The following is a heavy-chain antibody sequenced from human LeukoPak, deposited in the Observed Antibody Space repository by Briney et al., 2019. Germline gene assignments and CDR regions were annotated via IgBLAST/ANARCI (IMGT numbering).Heavy chain of an antibody. CDR1: GFTFSSYG. D-gene: IGHD3-3*01. CDR2: ISYDGSNK. CDR3: AKIRARRILRIGEFDY. Sequence: PGGSLRLSCADSGFTFSSYGMHWVRQAPGKGLEWVAVISYDGSNKYYADSVKGRFTISRDNSKNTLYLQMNSLRAEDTAVYYCAKIRARRILRIGEFDYWGQGTLVTVSS. V-gene: IGHV3-30*18. J-gene: IGHJ4*02.